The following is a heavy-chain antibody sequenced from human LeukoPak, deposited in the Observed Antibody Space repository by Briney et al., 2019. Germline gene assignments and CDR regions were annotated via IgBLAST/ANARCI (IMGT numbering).Heavy chain of an antibody. CDR2: IYYSGST. V-gene: IGHV4-59*01. D-gene: IGHD3-22*01. CDR3: ARDLTMIVVVIAPAGAFDI. J-gene: IGHJ3*02. Sequence: SETLSLTCTVSGGSISSYYWSWIRQPPGKGLEWIGYIYYSGSTNYNPSLKSRVTISVDTSKNQFSLKLSSVTAADTAVYYCARDLTMIVVVIAPAGAFDIWGQGTMVTVSS. CDR1: GGSISSYY.